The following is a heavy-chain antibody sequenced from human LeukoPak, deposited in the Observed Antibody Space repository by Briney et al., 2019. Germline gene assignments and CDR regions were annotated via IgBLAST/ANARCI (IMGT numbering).Heavy chain of an antibody. V-gene: IGHV3-53*01. J-gene: IGHJ3*02. CDR2: IYSGGST. CDR3: ARDWRYCGSDSCYTDHAFDI. D-gene: IGHD2-2*01. Sequence: GGSLRLSCAASGFTVSSNYMSWVRQAPGKGLEWISLIYSGGSTYYADSVKGRFTISSDNSKNTVYLQMNSLRADDTAVYYCARDWRYCGSDSCYTDHAFDIWGQGTKVTVSS. CDR1: GFTVSSNY.